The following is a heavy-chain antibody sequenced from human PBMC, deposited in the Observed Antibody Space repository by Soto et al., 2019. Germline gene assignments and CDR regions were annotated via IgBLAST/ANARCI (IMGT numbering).Heavy chain of an antibody. CDR3: AGHHASNVLCGGDFLNWFDP. D-gene: IGHD2-21*02. Sequence: GGSLRLSCAASGFTVSSNYMSWVRQAPGKGLEWVSVIYSGGSTYYADSVKGRFTISRHNSKNTLYLQMNSLRAEDTSVDYCAGHHASNVLCGGDFLNWFDPWCQGTLVTVSS. J-gene: IGHJ5*02. CDR2: IYSGGST. V-gene: IGHV3-66*04. CDR1: GFTVSSNY.